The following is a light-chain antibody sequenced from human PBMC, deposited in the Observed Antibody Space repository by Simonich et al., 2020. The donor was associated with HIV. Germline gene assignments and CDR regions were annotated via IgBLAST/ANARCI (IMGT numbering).Light chain of an antibody. CDR2: WAS. CDR3: QQYYAAPIT. J-gene: IGKJ5*01. V-gene: IGKV4-1*01. CDR1: QSVLYSSSNKNY. Sequence: DIVMTQSPDSLAVSLGERATINCKSSQSVLYSSSNKNYLAWYQQKPGQPPKMLIYWASTRESGVPDRFSGSGSGTDFTLTISSLQAEDVAVYYCQQYYAAPITFGQGTRLEI.